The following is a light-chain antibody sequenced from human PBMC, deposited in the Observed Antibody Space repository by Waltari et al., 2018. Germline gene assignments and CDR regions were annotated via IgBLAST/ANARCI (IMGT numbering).Light chain of an antibody. V-gene: IGLV1-47*01. CDR3: AAWDGSLSGWL. Sequence: QTVLTQPHSASAAPGQWVTTTSSGGGPDTGSIQPYAYHQFPGQAPKLHMYRNDQRPSGVPDLFSGSKSGTSGSRAISGLRSEDEADYYCAAWDGSLSGWLFGGGTRLTVL. CDR2: RND. J-gene: IGLJ3*02. CDR1: GPDTGSIQ.